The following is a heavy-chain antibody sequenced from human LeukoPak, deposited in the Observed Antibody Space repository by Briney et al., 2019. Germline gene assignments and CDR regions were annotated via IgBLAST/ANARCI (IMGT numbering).Heavy chain of an antibody. CDR2: IYTSGST. CDR1: GGSISSYY. CDR3: ARHGLSGSGSFFDY. J-gene: IGHJ4*02. Sequence: PSEGLSLTCAVSGGSISSYYWSWIRQPPGKGLEWVGYIYTSGSTNYNHSLKRRVTISVDTSKHQFSLKLSSVTAADTAVYYCARHGLSGSGSFFDYWGQGTQVTVSS. D-gene: IGHD1-26*01. V-gene: IGHV4-4*09.